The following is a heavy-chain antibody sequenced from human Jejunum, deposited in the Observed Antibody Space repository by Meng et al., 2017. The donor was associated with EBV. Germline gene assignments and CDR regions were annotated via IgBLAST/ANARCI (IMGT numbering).Heavy chain of an antibody. V-gene: IGHV4-4*02. CDR2: IDHSGTT. CDR3: GSNGVIGPRDGVDP. J-gene: IGHJ5*02. CDR1: GGSISSSNW. D-gene: IGHD2-21*01. Sequence: QVQLQESGPGLVKPSGTLSLTCPVSGGSISSSNWWSWVRQPPGKGLEWIGEIDHSGTTNYNPSLKSRVTISVDNSKNQFSLKLTSVTAADTAVYYCGSNGVIGPRDGVDPWGQGTLVNVSS.